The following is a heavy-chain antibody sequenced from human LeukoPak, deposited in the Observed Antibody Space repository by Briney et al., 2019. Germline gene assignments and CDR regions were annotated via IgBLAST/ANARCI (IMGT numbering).Heavy chain of an antibody. Sequence: SETLSLTCSVSGGSISSYYWTWIRQPPGKELEWIGYIYNSGSTNYNPSLKSRVTISIDTSKNQFSLKLSSVTAADTAVYYCARQGYDILTGYIDAFDIWGQGTMVTVSS. CDR3: ARQGYDILTGYIDAFDI. V-gene: IGHV4-59*08. D-gene: IGHD3-9*01. J-gene: IGHJ3*02. CDR2: IYNSGST. CDR1: GGSISSYY.